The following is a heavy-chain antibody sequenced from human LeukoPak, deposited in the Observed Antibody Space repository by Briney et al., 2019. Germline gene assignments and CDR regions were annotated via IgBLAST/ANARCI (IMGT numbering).Heavy chain of an antibody. CDR2: IYYSGST. J-gene: IGHJ6*03. CDR1: GGSISSSSYY. D-gene: IGHD6-6*01. V-gene: IGHV4-39*07. CDR3: ARVRPYMDV. Sequence: PSETLSLTCTVSGGSISSSSYYWGWIRQPPGKGLEWIGSIYYSGSTYYNPSLKSRVTISVDTSKNQFSLKLSSVTAADTAVYYCARVRPYMDVWGKGTTVTVSS.